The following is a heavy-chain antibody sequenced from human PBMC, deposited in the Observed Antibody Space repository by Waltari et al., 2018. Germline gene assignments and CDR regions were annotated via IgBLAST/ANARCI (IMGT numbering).Heavy chain of an antibody. Sequence: QVQLVQSGPEVKQPGSSVQVSCKSSGGPFSSVGLHWLRQAPGQGLEWMGKIIPMPGITDYEQKFQGRLRITADRSTTTGYMELRSLGTEDTAIYYCARRVSTKGAFEVWGRGTLVTVSP. J-gene: IGHJ3*01. CDR1: GGPFSSVG. V-gene: IGHV1-69*02. CDR3: ARRVSTKGAFEV. CDR2: IIPMPGIT. D-gene: IGHD5-12*01.